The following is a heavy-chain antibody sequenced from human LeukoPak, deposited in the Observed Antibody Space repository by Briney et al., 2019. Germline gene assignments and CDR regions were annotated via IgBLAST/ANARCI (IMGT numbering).Heavy chain of an antibody. V-gene: IGHV3-30*18. J-gene: IGHJ3*02. CDR2: ISYDGSNK. D-gene: IGHD3-22*01. CDR1: GFTLSSYG. Sequence: PGRSLRLSCAASGFTLSSYGMHWVRQAPGKGLEWVAVISYDGSNKYFADSVKGRFTISRDNSKNTLYLQMNSLRAEDTAVYYCAKGQAYYYDSSRLGAFDIWGQGTMVTVSS. CDR3: AKGQAYYYDSSRLGAFDI.